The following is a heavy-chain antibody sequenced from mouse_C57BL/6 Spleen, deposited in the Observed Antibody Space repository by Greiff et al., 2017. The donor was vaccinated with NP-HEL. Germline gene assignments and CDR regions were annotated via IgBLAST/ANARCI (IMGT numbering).Heavy chain of an antibody. CDR1: GYTFTSYW. CDR3: AVDGNSFYYYAMDY. V-gene: IGHV1-52*01. J-gene: IGHJ4*01. Sequence: QVQLQQPGAELVRPGSSVKLSCKASGYTFTSYWMHWVKQRPIQGLEWIGNIDPSDSETHYNQKFKDKATLTVDKSSSTAYMQLSSLTSEDSAVYYCAVDGNSFYYYAMDYWGQGTSVTVSS. D-gene: IGHD2-1*01. CDR2: IDPSDSET.